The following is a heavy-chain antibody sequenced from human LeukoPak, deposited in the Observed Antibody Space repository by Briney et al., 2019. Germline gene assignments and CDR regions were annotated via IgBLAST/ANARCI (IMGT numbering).Heavy chain of an antibody. Sequence: ASVKVSCKASGYTFTSYYMHWVRQAPGQGLEWMGIINPSGGSTSYAQKFQGRVTMTRDTSTSTVYMELSSLRSEDTAVYYCARDTGLLWFGELLGADYWGQGTLVTVSS. J-gene: IGHJ4*02. V-gene: IGHV1-46*01. D-gene: IGHD3-10*01. CDR3: ARDTGLLWFGELLGADY. CDR1: GYTFTSYY. CDR2: INPSGGST.